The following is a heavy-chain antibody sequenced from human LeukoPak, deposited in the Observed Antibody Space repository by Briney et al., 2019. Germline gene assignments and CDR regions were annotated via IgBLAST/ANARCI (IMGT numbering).Heavy chain of an antibody. CDR2: MNPNSGNT. V-gene: IGHV1-8*01. D-gene: IGHD2-2*02. Sequence: WASVKVSCKASGYTFTSYDINWVRQATGQGLEWMGWMNPNSGNTGHAQKFQGRVTMTRNTSISTAYMELSSLRSEDTAVYYCARGRYCSSTSCYKAGYFQHWGQGTLVTVSS. J-gene: IGHJ1*01. CDR1: GYTFTSYD. CDR3: ARGRYCSSTSCYKAGYFQH.